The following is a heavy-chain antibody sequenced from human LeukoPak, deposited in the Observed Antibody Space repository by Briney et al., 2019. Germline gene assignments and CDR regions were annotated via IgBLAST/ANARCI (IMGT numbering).Heavy chain of an antibody. Sequence: GGSLRLSCAASGFTFSSYAMHWVRQAPGKGLEWVAVISYDGSNKYYADSVKGRFTISRDNSKNTLYLQMNSLRAEDTAVYYCARDRGLFDAFDIWGQGTMVTVSS. CDR3: ARDRGLFDAFDI. CDR1: GFTFSSYA. CDR2: ISYDGSNK. V-gene: IGHV3-30*14. J-gene: IGHJ3*02. D-gene: IGHD3-16*01.